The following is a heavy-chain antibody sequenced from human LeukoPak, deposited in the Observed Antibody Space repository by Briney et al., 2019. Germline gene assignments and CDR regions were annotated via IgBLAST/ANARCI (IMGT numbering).Heavy chain of an antibody. D-gene: IGHD3-22*01. V-gene: IGHV4-39*01. CDR1: GGSISSSTYN. J-gene: IGHJ4*02. Sequence: SETLSLTCTVSGGSISSSTYNWGWIRQPPGKGLEWIGSIYNSGSTFYNPSLKSRATISIDTSKNQFSLKLSSVTAADTAIYYCASQPYYESSGYYFYWSQGTLVTVSS. CDR3: ASQPYYESSGYYFY. CDR2: IYNSGST.